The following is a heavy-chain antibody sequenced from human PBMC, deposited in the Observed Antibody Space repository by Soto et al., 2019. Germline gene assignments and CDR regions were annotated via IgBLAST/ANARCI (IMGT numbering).Heavy chain of an antibody. CDR2: IKNKANSYTT. D-gene: IGHD1-26*01. CDR3: TRISLVGATGGRYFDY. V-gene: IGHV3-72*01. CDR1: GFIFSDHY. J-gene: IGHJ4*02. Sequence: VQLVESGGGLVQPGGSLRLSCAASGFIFSDHYMDWVRQAPGKGLEWVGRIKNKANSYTTEYAASVKGGFTISRDDSKNSLYLQMNSLKTEDTAVYYCTRISLVGATGGRYFDYWGQGTLLTVSS.